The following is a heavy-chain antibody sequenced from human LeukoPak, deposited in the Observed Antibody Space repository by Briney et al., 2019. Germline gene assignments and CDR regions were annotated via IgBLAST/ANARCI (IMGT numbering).Heavy chain of an antibody. V-gene: IGHV1-69*05. CDR1: GGTFSSYA. CDR2: IIPIFGTA. CDR3: AGISSGRDYYFDY. D-gene: IGHD6-19*01. Sequence: SVKVSCKASGGTFSSYATSWVRQAPGQGLEWMGRIIPIFGTANYAQKFQGRVTITTDESTSTAYMELSSLRSEDTAVCYCAGISSGRDYYFDYWGQGTLVTVSS. J-gene: IGHJ4*02.